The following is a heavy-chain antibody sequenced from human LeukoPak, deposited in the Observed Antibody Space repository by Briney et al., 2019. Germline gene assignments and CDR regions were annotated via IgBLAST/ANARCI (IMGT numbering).Heavy chain of an antibody. CDR3: ARDLDYGDQNGMDV. CDR2: IYYSGST. J-gene: IGHJ6*02. D-gene: IGHD4-17*01. V-gene: IGHV4-59*12. Sequence: SETLSLTCTVSGGSISSYYWSWIRQPPGKGLEWIGYIYYSGSTYYNPSLKSRVTISVDTSKNQFSLKLSSVTAADTAVYYCARDLDYGDQNGMDVWGQGTRSPSP. CDR1: GGSISSYY.